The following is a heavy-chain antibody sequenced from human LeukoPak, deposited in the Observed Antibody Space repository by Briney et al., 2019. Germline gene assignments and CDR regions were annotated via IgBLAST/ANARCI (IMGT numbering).Heavy chain of an antibody. CDR3: FFPGVTGKVY. D-gene: IGHD1-20*01. CDR2: ISGSGSIT. CDR1: GFTLSNYG. J-gene: IGHJ4*02. V-gene: IGHV3-23*01. Sequence: GGSLRLSCAASGFTLSNYGMTWVRQAPGKGLEWVSAISGSGSITYYADSVKGRFTISRDNSKNTLYLQMNSLRAEDTAVYYCFFPGVTGKVYWGQGTLVTVSS.